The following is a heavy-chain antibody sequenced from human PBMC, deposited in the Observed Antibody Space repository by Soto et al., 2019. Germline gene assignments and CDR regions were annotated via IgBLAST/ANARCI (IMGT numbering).Heavy chain of an antibody. CDR3: ARDRRTTGTTAPGNYNWFDP. Sequence: PGGSLRLSCAASGFTFSDYYMSWIRQAPGKGLEWVSYISSSGSTIYYADSVKGRFTISRDNAKNSLYLQMNSLRAEDTAVYYCARDRRTTGTTAPGNYNWFDPWGQGTLVTVSS. J-gene: IGHJ5*02. V-gene: IGHV3-11*01. D-gene: IGHD1-1*01. CDR2: ISSSGSTI. CDR1: GFTFSDYY.